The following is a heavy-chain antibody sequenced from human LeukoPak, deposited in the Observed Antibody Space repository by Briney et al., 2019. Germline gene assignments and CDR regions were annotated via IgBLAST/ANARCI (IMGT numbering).Heavy chain of an antibody. D-gene: IGHD2-2*01. J-gene: IGHJ5*02. V-gene: IGHV1-18*01. Sequence: GASVKVSCKASGYTFTSYGISWVRQAPGQGLEWMGRISAYNGNTNYAQKLQGRVTMTTDTSTSTAYMELRSLRSDDTAVYYCARDRAIGYCSSTSCRRGNWFDPWGQGTLVTVSS. CDR1: GYTFTSYG. CDR2: ISAYNGNT. CDR3: ARDRAIGYCSSTSCRRGNWFDP.